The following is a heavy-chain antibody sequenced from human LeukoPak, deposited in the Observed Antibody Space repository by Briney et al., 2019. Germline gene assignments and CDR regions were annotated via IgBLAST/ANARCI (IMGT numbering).Heavy chain of an antibody. CDR2: IWYDGSNK. Sequence: PGGSLRLSCAASGFTFSSYGMHWVRQAPGKGLEWVAVIWYDGSNKYYADSVKGRFTISRDNSKNTLYLQMNSLRAEDAAVYYCAKDPRGSYSRDYYYYMDVWGKGTTLTVSS. D-gene: IGHD1-26*01. V-gene: IGHV3-33*06. J-gene: IGHJ6*03. CDR3: AKDPRGSYSRDYYYYMDV. CDR1: GFTFSSYG.